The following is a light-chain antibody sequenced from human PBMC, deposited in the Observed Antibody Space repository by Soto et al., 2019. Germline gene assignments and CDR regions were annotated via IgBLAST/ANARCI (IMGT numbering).Light chain of an antibody. Sequence: ERATLSWTASQSVSIDLAWYQQTPGQAPRLLIYGASTRATGIPVRFSGSASGTESTLTISILHPADLLFCSFKHPAKLLLTFAQGTKVDIK. CDR1: QSVSID. J-gene: IGKJ1*01. V-gene: IGKV3-15*01. CDR3: KHPAKLLLT. CDR2: GAS.